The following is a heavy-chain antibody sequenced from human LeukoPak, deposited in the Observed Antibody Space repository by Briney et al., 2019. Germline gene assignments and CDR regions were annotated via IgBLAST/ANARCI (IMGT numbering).Heavy chain of an antibody. V-gene: IGHV3-21*01. CDR1: GFTFSSYS. CDR3: ARDGGWTYYYGMDV. D-gene: IGHD6-19*01. Sequence: GGSLRLSCAASGFTFSSYSMNWVRQAPGKGLEWVSSISSSSSYIYYADSVKGRFTISRDNAKNSLYLQMNSLRAEDTAVYYCARDGGWTYYYGMDVWGQGTTVTVSS. J-gene: IGHJ6*02. CDR2: ISSSSSYI.